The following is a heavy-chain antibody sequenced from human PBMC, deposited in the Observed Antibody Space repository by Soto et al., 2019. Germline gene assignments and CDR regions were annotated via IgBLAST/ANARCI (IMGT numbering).Heavy chain of an antibody. Sequence: EAQLVESGGGLVQPGGSLRLSCAASGFTFSSHSMNWVRQAPGKGLEWVSYISSTGSNIFYADSVQGRFTISRDNAKNSLYLQMNSLRDEDTAVYYCARAHDYGDYEAKGIDYWGQGTPVTVSS. D-gene: IGHD4-17*01. CDR2: ISSTGSNI. J-gene: IGHJ4*02. V-gene: IGHV3-48*02. CDR3: ARAHDYGDYEAKGIDY. CDR1: GFTFSSHS.